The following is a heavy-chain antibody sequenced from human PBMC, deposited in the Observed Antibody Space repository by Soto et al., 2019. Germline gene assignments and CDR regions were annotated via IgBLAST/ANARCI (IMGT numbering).Heavy chain of an antibody. CDR3: ARHGPLTNNWNQLNC. D-gene: IGHD1-1*01. Sequence: SETLSLTCTVSGGSISSSPYYWALIRQPPGKGLQWIGNIYYNGNTFYNPSLRSRVTISIDTSKSQFSLGLSSVTASDTAVYYCARHGPLTNNWNQLNCWGQGTLVTVSS. V-gene: IGHV4-39*01. CDR1: GGSISSSPYY. CDR2: IYYNGNT. J-gene: IGHJ4*02.